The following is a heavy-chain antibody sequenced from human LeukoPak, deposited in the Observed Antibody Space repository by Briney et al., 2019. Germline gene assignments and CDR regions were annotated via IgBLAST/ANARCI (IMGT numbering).Heavy chain of an antibody. J-gene: IGHJ4*02. V-gene: IGHV1-69*05. CDR1: GGTFSSYA. CDR2: IIPIFGTA. CDR3: AAPSSSGWWGSDY. Sequence: SVKVSCKASGGTFSSYAISWVRQAPGQGLEWMRGIIPIFGTANYAQKFQGRVTITTDESTSTAYMELSSLRSEDTAVYYCAAPSSSGWWGSDYWGQGTLVTVSS. D-gene: IGHD6-19*01.